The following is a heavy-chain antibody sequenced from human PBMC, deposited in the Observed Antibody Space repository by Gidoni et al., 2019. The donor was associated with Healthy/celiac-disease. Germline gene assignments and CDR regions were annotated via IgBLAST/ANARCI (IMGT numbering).Heavy chain of an antibody. J-gene: IGHJ4*02. V-gene: IGHV3-33*01. Sequence: VRQAPGKGLVWVAVIWYDGSNKYYADSVKGRFTISRDNSKNTLYLQMNSLRAEDTAVYYCARDAYCSSTSCYTPAFDYWGQGTLVTVSS. CDR3: ARDAYCSSTSCYTPAFDY. D-gene: IGHD2-2*02. CDR2: IWYDGSNK.